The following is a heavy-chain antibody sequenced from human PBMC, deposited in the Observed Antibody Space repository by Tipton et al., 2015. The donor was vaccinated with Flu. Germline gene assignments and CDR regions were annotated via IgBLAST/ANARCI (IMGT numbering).Heavy chain of an antibody. CDR2: ISAYNGNT. D-gene: IGHD6-19*01. J-gene: IGHJ4*02. Sequence: QLVQSGAEVKKPGASVKVSCKASGYTFTSYGISWVRQAPGQGLEWMGWISAYNGNTNYAQKLQGRVTMTTDSSTSTAYMELRSLGSDDTAVYYCARDRGIAVAGTGGADYWGQGTLVTVSS. CDR3: ARDRGIAVAGTGGADY. CDR1: GYTFTSYG. V-gene: IGHV1-18*01.